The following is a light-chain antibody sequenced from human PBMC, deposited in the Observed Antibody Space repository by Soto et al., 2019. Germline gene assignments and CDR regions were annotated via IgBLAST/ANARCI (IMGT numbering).Light chain of an antibody. J-gene: IGKJ3*01. CDR1: ESVSSSF. Sequence: EIVLTQSPGTLSLSPGERATLSCRASESVSSSFLAWYQQRPGQAPRLLMYGASSRATGISDRFSDSGSGTDFTLTISRLEPEDFAVYYCQQYDSSSFTFGPGTKVDIK. V-gene: IGKV3-20*01. CDR3: QQYDSSSFT. CDR2: GAS.